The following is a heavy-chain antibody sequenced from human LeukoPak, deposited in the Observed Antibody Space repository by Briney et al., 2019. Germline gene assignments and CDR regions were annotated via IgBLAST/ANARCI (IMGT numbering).Heavy chain of an antibody. CDR1: GFTFSHYW. D-gene: IGHD1-26*01. CDR2: IKEDGSEK. V-gene: IGHV3-7*01. J-gene: IGHJ4*02. CDR3: ARSPGIVGANYFDY. Sequence: GGSLRLSCAPSGFTFSHYWMSWVRQAPGKGLEWVANIKEDGSEKYYVDSVKGRFTISRDNAKNSLSLQVNSLRAEDTAVYYCARSPGIVGANYFDYWGQGTLVTVSS.